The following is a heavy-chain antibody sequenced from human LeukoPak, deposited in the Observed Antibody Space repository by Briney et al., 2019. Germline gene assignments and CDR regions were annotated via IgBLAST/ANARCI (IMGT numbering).Heavy chain of an antibody. CDR1: GFTFSSYG. CDR2: ISGSGGST. J-gene: IGHJ6*02. CDR3: AHCGGDCYSSSEYYGMDV. Sequence: GRSLRLSCAASGFTFSSYGMHWVRQAPGKGLEWVSGISGSGGSTYYADSVKGRFTISRDNSKNTLYLQMNSLRAEDTAVYYCAHCGGDCYSSSEYYGMDVWGQGTTVTVSS. D-gene: IGHD2-21*02. V-gene: IGHV3-23*01.